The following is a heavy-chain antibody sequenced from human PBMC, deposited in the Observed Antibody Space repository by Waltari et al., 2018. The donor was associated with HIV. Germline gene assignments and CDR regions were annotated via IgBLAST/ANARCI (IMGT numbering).Heavy chain of an antibody. CDR1: GGSLGGYF. J-gene: IGHJ3*01. Sequence: RGAGPLKPSGNLSLVCAVHGGSLGGYFWAWIRQPPGGGLESVGVSKHYRLTNYTSSLGGRVALSLHTSKNQCSLEVASVTAAATALYFCVRGSYDYVRGSQPGNAFEVWGQGTPVIVS. CDR2: SKHYRLT. D-gene: IGHD3-16*01. V-gene: IGHV4-34*01. CDR3: VRGSYDYVRGSQPGNAFEV.